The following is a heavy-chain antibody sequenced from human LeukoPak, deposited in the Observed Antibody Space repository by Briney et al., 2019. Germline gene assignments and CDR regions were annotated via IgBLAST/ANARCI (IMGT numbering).Heavy chain of an antibody. Sequence: GGSLGLSCAASGFTFSTFWMSWVRQAPGKGLEWVANINQGGSEKYYVDSMKGRFTVSRDNAKNSLYLQMDSLRAEDTAVYYCARGGTFVSDYWGQGTLVTVSS. CDR2: INQGGSEK. CDR1: GFTFSTFW. J-gene: IGHJ4*02. D-gene: IGHD1-1*01. CDR3: ARGGTFVSDY. V-gene: IGHV3-7*01.